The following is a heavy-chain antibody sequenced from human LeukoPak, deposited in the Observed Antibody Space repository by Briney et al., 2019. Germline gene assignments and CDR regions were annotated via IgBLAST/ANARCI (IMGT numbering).Heavy chain of an antibody. CDR1: GGSISSYY. CDR3: ARDRYCSGGSCYQATFDP. V-gene: IGHV4-4*07. J-gene: IGHJ5*02. Sequence: PSETLSLTCTVSGGSISSYYWSRIRQPAGKGLEWIGRIYTSGSTNYNPSLKSRVTMSVDTSKNQFSLKLSSVTAADTAVYYCARDRYCSGGSCYQATFDPWGQGTLVTVSS. D-gene: IGHD2-15*01. CDR2: IYTSGST.